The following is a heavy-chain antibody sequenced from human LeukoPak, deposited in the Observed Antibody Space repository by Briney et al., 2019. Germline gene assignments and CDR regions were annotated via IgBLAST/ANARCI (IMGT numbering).Heavy chain of an antibody. CDR3: TRELRGSPLYFDY. V-gene: IGHV3-49*03. Sequence: PGGSLRLSCTASGFTFGDYAMSWFRQAPGKGLEWVGFIRSKAYGGTTEYAASVKGRFTISRDDSKSIAYLQMNSLKTEDTAVYYCTRELRGSPLYFDYWGQGTLVTVSS. CDR2: IRSKAYGGTT. J-gene: IGHJ4*02. D-gene: IGHD1-26*01. CDR1: GFTFGDYA.